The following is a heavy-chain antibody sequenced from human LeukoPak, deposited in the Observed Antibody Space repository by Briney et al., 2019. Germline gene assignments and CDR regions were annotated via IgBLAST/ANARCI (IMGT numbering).Heavy chain of an antibody. CDR2: IYYSGST. J-gene: IGHJ2*01. CDR3: ARRSDGDPIFWYFDL. CDR1: GGSISSGGYY. D-gene: IGHD3-3*02. V-gene: IGHV4-61*08. Sequence: SETLSLTCTVSGGSISSGGYYWSWIRQPPGKGLEWIGYIYYSGSTNYNPSLKSRVTISVDTSKNQFSLKLSSVTAADTAVYYCARRSDGDPIFWYFDLWGRGTLVTVSS.